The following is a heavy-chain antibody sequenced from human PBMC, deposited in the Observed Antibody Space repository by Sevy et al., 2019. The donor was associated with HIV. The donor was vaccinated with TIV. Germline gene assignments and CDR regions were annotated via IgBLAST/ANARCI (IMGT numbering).Heavy chain of an antibody. CDR3: AKDFTGFYGMDV. J-gene: IGHJ6*02. CDR2: ISYDGINK. V-gene: IGHV3-30*18. Sequence: GGSLRLSYEVSGLSVTNNGMRWVRQAPGKGLEWVAVISYDGINKYYGDSVKGRFIISRDRSKNTLYLQMNILRIEDTAVYYCAKDFTGFYGMDVWGQGTTVTVSS. D-gene: IGHD3-9*01. CDR1: GLSVTNNG.